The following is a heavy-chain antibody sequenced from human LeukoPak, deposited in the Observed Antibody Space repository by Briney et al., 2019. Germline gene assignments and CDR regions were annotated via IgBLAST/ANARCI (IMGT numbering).Heavy chain of an antibody. Sequence: SETLSLTCTVSGGSISSSSYYWGWIRQPPGKGLEWIGSIYCSGSTYYNPSLKSRVTISVDTSKNQFSLKLSSVTAADTAVYYCARRANRYNWFDPWGQGTLVTVSS. V-gene: IGHV4-39*01. D-gene: IGHD3-16*02. CDR1: GGSISSSSYY. CDR3: ARRANRYNWFDP. CDR2: IYCSGST. J-gene: IGHJ5*02.